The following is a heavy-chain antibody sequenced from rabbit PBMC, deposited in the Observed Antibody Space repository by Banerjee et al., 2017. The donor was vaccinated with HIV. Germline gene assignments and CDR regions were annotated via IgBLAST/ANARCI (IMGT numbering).Heavy chain of an antibody. CDR2: FYPGDGRT. CDR3: ARDYDDYGDYKYYFNL. V-gene: IGHV1S45*01. D-gene: IGHD2-1*01. Sequence: QEQLEESGGDLVKPEGSLTLTCTASGFSFSNNYVMCWVRQAPGKGLEWIACFYPGDGRTWYASWVNGRFTISKTSSTTVTLQMTSLTAADTATYFCARDYDDYGDYKYYFNLWGPGTLVTVS. CDR1: GFSFSNNYV. J-gene: IGHJ4*01.